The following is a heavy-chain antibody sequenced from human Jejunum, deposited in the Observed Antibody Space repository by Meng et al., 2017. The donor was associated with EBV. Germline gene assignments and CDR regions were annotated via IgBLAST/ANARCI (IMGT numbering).Heavy chain of an antibody. J-gene: IGHJ4*02. CDR3: VRGGDYCLVY. D-gene: IGHD2-21*02. CDR1: VDSSDRRTG. CDR2: IYFGGTN. Sequence: KPSGTRSISCIVSVDSSDRRTGCSWVPRSPGRGQECIGEIYFGGTNKYNPSLKSLVTKLVARSENHFPLRLSSLTAAGPAVYYCVRGGDYCLVYWGQGTLVTVSS. V-gene: IGHV4-4*02.